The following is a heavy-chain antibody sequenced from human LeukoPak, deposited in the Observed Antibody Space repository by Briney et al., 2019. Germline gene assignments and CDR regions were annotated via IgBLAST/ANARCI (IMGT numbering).Heavy chain of an antibody. CDR1: GYTFTSYD. V-gene: IGHV1-8*01. D-gene: IGHD6-13*01. Sequence: ASVKVSCKPSGYTFTSYDFNWVRQAPGQGLEWMGWMNPNSGNTRYAQKFQGRVTMTWDTSASTAYMELSSLRSDDTAVYYCARAGIAATGLDYWGQGTLVTVSS. CDR3: ARAGIAATGLDY. CDR2: MNPNSGNT. J-gene: IGHJ4*02.